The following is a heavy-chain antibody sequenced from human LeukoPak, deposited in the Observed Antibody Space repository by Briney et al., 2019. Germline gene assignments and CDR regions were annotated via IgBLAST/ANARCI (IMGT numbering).Heavy chain of an antibody. V-gene: IGHV1-24*01. D-gene: IGHD3-16*01. J-gene: IGHJ5*02. CDR2: FDPKDGET. CDR3: AMARSEITFRLNWFDP. CDR1: GYTLTELS. Sequence: GASVKVSCKVSGYTLTELSMHWVRQAPGEGLEWMGGFDPKDGETIYAQKFQGRVTMTEDTSTDTAYMELSSLRSEDTAVYYCAMARSEITFRLNWFDPWGQGTLVTVSS.